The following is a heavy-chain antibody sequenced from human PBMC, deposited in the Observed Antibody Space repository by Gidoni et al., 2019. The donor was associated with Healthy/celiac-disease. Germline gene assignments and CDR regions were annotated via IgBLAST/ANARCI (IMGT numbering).Heavy chain of an antibody. D-gene: IGHD3-16*01. Sequence: QVQLVQSGAEVKKPGCSAKVSCKASGGTFISYAISWVRQAPGQGLECMGGIIPIFGTANYAQKFQGRVTITADKSTSTAYMELSSLRSEDTAVYYSARDAPGDSANYAFDIWGQGTMVTVSS. CDR1: GGTFISYA. CDR2: IIPIFGTA. CDR3: ARDAPGDSANYAFDI. V-gene: IGHV1-69*06. J-gene: IGHJ3*02.